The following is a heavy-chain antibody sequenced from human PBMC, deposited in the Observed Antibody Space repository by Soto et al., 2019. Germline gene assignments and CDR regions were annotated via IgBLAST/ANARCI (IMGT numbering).Heavy chain of an antibody. J-gene: IGHJ3*02. CDR3: ARSPDVVVPAALVQWAFDI. D-gene: IGHD2-2*01. Sequence: GASVKVSCKASGGTFSSYAISWVRQAPGQGLEWMGGIIPIFGTANYARKFQGRVTITADESTSTAYMELSSLRSEDTAVYYCARSPDVVVPAALVQWAFDIWGQGTMVTVSS. CDR1: GGTFSSYA. CDR2: IIPIFGTA. V-gene: IGHV1-69*13.